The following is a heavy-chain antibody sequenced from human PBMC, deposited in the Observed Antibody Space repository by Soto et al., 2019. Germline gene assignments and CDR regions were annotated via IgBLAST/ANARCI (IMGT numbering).Heavy chain of an antibody. J-gene: IGHJ4*02. CDR2: ISGSGGST. Sequence: GWSLRLSCAASGFTFSSYAMSWVRQAPGKGLEWVSAISGSGGSTYYADSVKGRFTISRDNSKNTLYLQMNSLRAEDTAVYYCATHEGLPVAALGEEPDYGGQGTLVT. CDR3: ATHEGLPVAALGEEPDY. D-gene: IGHD6-19*01. V-gene: IGHV3-23*01. CDR1: GFTFSSYA.